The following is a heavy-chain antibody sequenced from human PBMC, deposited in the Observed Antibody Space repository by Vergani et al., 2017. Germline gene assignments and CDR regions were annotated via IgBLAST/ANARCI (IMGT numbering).Heavy chain of an antibody. Sequence: EVQLLESGGDLIQPGGSLRLSCAASGLTISRNVMIWVRQAPGKGLEWVSSIGGSGANTYYADSVKGRFTISRDNSKNTLYLQMNSLRVEDTAVYYCAKSPYASGTYFLAPDYWGQGTLITVSS. V-gene: IGHV3-23*01. CDR2: IGGSGANT. J-gene: IGHJ4*02. CDR1: GLTISRNV. CDR3: AKSPYASGTYFLAPDY. D-gene: IGHD3-10*01.